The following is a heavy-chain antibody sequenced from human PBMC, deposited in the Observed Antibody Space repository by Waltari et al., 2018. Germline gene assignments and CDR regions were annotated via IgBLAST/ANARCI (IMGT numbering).Heavy chain of an antibody. D-gene: IGHD3-22*01. Sequence: QVQLVQSGAEVKKPGASVKVSCKASGYTFTSYGISSVRQAPRQGLEWMGWISAYNGNTNYAQKLQGRVTMTTDTSTSTAYMELRSLRSDDTAVYYCAREDYYDSSGQYYFDYWGQGTLVTVSS. CDR2: ISAYNGNT. J-gene: IGHJ4*02. V-gene: IGHV1-18*01. CDR3: AREDYYDSSGQYYFDY. CDR1: GYTFTSYG.